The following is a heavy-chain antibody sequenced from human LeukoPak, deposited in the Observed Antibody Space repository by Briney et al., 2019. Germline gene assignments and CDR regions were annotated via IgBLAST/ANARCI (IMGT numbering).Heavy chain of an antibody. Sequence: PSETLSLTCAVYGGSFSGYYWSWIRQPPGKGLEWIGEINHSGSTNYNPSLKSRVTISVDTSKNQFSLKLSSVTAADTAVYYCVRGGIVVVPAATLGRLADYWGQGTLVTVSS. CDR1: GGSFSGYY. V-gene: IGHV4-34*01. J-gene: IGHJ4*02. CDR3: VRGGIVVVPAATLGRLADY. CDR2: INHSGST. D-gene: IGHD2-2*01.